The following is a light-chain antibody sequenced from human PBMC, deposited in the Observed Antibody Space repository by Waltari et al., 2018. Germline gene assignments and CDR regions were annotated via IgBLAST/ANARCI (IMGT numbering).Light chain of an antibody. CDR2: LGS. V-gene: IGKV2-28*01. CDR1: QTLLHNNGNKY. CDR3: MQALESPLT. Sequence: DIVMTQSPLSLPVTPGEPASISCRSSQTLLHNNGNKYLDWYVQKPGPSPQLLIYLGSNRASGVPDRFSGSGSGTDFTLEISSVEADDVGIYYCMQALESPLTFGGGTQLEIK. J-gene: IGKJ4*01.